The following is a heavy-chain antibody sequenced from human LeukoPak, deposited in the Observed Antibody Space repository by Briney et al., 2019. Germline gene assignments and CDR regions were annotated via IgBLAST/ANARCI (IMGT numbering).Heavy chain of an antibody. Sequence: GSVKVSCKASGYTFTGYYMHWVRQAPGQGLEWMGWINPNSGGTNYAQKFQGRVTMTRDTSISTAYMELSRLRSDDTAVYYCARDIPPTMRDKNYYYYGMDVWGQGTTVTVSS. CDR3: ARDIPPTMRDKNYYYYGMDV. V-gene: IGHV1-2*02. CDR2: INPNSGGT. D-gene: IGHD5-12*01. CDR1: GYTFTGYY. J-gene: IGHJ6*02.